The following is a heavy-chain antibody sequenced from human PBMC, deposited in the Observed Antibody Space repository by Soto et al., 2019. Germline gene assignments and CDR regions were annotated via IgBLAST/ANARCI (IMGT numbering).Heavy chain of an antibody. J-gene: IGHJ6*02. CDR1: GYSFTSYW. CDR2: IDPSDSYT. V-gene: IGHV5-10-1*01. D-gene: IGHD6-13*01. Sequence: VESLKISGKGSGYSFTSYWISWVRQMPGKGLEWMGRIDPSDSYTNYSPSFQGHVTISADKSISTAYLQWSSLKASDTAMYYCARVPRYSSRADQTSGYYYGMDVWAQGTQVTVSS. CDR3: ARVPRYSSRADQTSGYYYGMDV.